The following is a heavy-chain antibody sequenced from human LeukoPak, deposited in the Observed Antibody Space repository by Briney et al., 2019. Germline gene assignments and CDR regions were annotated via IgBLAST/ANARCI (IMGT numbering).Heavy chain of an antibody. CDR3: ARARVVGGDYAHIPDY. CDR1: GGTFSSYA. CDR2: IIPIFGTA. V-gene: IGHV1-69*05. Sequence: SVKVSCXASGGTFSSYAISWVRQAPGQGLEWMGRIIPIFGTANYAQKFQGRVTITTGESASTAYMELSSLRSEDTAVYYCARARVVGGDYAHIPDYWGQGTLVTVSS. D-gene: IGHD4-17*01. J-gene: IGHJ4*02.